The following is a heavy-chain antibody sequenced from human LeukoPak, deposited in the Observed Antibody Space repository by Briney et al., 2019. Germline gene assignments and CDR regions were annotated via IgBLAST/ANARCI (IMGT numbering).Heavy chain of an antibody. CDR3: VRGRGTAVTTGNWFDP. CDR1: GGSISSGNYY. D-gene: IGHD4-17*01. CDR2: IHYSGST. V-gene: IGHV4-30-4*01. Sequence: SSQTLSLTGTVSGGSISSGNYYWNWIRQPPGKGLECIGYIHYSGSTYYNPSLKSRVTISVDTSKNQFSLKLSSVTAADTAVYYCVRGRGTAVTTGNWFDPWGQETLVTVSS. J-gene: IGHJ5*02.